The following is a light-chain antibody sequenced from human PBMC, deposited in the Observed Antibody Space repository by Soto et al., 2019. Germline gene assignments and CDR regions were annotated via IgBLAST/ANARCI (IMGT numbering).Light chain of an antibody. Sequence: QSALTQPASVSGSPGQSITISCTGTSSDVGSHNFVSWYQQRPGKAPKLMIFEVTKRPSGVSDRFSASKSGNTASLTISGVRAEDEADYYCCSYAGGDSFGVIFGGGTKLTVL. J-gene: IGLJ2*01. CDR3: CSYAGGDSFGVI. CDR2: EVT. V-gene: IGLV2-23*02. CDR1: SSDVGSHNF.